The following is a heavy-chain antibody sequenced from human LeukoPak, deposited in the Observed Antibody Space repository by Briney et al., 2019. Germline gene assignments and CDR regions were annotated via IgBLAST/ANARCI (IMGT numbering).Heavy chain of an antibody. J-gene: IGHJ4*02. CDR3: ARERYYDSSGYYPFDY. CDR2: ISSSSSTT. V-gene: IGHV3-48*01. D-gene: IGHD3-22*01. CDR1: GFTFSSYT. Sequence: GGSLRLSCAASGFTFSSYTMNWVRQAPGKGLEWISYISSSSSTTYYADSVKGRFTISGDNSKNTLYLQMNSLRAEDTAVYYCARERYYDSSGYYPFDYWGQGTLVTVSS.